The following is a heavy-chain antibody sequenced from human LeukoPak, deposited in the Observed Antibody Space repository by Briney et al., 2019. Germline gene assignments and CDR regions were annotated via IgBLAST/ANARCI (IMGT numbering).Heavy chain of an antibody. CDR2: IRYDGSNK. CDR1: GFTFSSYG. CDR3: ANFPMIVVVDPY. J-gene: IGHJ4*02. Sequence: GGSLRLPCAASGFTFSSYGMHWVRQAPGKGLEWVAFIRYDGSNKYYADSVKGRFTISRDNSKNTLYLQMNSLRAEDTAVYYCANFPMIVVVDPYWGQGTLVTVSS. V-gene: IGHV3-30*02. D-gene: IGHD3-22*01.